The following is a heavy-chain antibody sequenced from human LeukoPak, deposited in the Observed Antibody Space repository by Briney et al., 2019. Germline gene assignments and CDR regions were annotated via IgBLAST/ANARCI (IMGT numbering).Heavy chain of an antibody. D-gene: IGHD1-26*01. V-gene: IGHV5-51*01. CDR2: IYPGDSDT. J-gene: IGHJ4*02. Sequence: GESLKIFCKGSGCSFTSYWIGWVRQMPGKGLEWMGIIYPGDSDTGYSPSFQGQVTISADKSISTAYLQWSSLKASDTAMYYCAETNESGSLGYWGQGTLVTVSS. CDR3: AETNESGSLGY. CDR1: GCSFTSYW.